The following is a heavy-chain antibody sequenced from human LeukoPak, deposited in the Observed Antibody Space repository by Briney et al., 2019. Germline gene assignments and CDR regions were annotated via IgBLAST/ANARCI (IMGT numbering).Heavy chain of an antibody. CDR2: ISSSSIYI. V-gene: IGHV3-21*01. CDR3: ARDQRFGHFDY. D-gene: IGHD3-10*01. CDR1: GFTFSTYE. J-gene: IGHJ4*02. Sequence: GGSLRLSCAASGFTFSTYEMNWVRQAPGKGLEWVSSISSSSIYIYYADSVKGRFTISRDNANNSLYLQMNSLRAEDTAVYYCARDQRFGHFDYWGQGTLVTVSS.